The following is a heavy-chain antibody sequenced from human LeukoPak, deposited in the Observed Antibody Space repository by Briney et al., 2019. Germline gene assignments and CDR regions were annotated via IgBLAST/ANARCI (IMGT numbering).Heavy chain of an antibody. CDR2: MNPNSGNT. J-gene: IGHJ5*02. CDR3: ARPPSVTPAAIIFET. CDR1: GYTFTSYG. Sequence: ASVKVSCKASGYTFTSYGISWVRQAPGQGLEWMGWMNPNSGNTGYAQKFQGRVTMTRNTSISTAYMELSSLRSEDTAVYYCARPPSVTPAAIIFETWGQGTLVTVSS. V-gene: IGHV1-8*02. D-gene: IGHD2-2*02.